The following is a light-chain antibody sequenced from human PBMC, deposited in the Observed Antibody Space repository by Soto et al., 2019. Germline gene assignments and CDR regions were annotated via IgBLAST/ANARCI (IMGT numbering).Light chain of an antibody. J-gene: IGKJ4*01. V-gene: IGKV3-11*01. Sequence: VVLTQSPATLSLSPGERPTFSCRASQSVSTHLAWYQQKPGQAPRLLIYDASDRATGIPARFSGSGYGTDFTLTIDRLEPEDVAVYYCPQRSNWLSVGGGSKVEI. CDR2: DAS. CDR1: QSVSTH. CDR3: PQRSNWLS.